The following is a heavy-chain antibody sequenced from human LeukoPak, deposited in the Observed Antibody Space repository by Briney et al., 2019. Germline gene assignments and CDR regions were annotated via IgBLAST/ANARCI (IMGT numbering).Heavy chain of an antibody. CDR2: IYYSGST. J-gene: IGHJ4*02. CDR1: GGSISSYY. CDR3: ARHGGIAVAGSEDY. Sequence: SETLSLTCTVSGGSISSYYWSWIRQPPGKGLEWIGYIYYSGSTNYNPSLKSRVTISVDTSKNQFSLKLSSVTAADTAVYYCARHGGIAVAGSEDYWGQGTLVTVSS. V-gene: IGHV4-59*08. D-gene: IGHD6-19*01.